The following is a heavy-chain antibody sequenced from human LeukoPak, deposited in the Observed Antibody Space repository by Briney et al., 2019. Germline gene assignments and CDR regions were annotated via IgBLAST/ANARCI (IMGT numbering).Heavy chain of an antibody. V-gene: IGHV3-74*01. CDR3: TRSLNSGSYPDY. CDR1: GFTFSSYW. J-gene: IGHJ4*02. D-gene: IGHD1-26*01. Sequence: GGSLRLSCAASGFTFSSYWMHWVRQAPGKGLVWVSRVNSDGSRTDYADSVKGRITISRDNAKNTLYLQMNSLRAEDTAVYYCTRSLNSGSYPDYWGQGTLLTVSS. CDR2: VNSDGSRT.